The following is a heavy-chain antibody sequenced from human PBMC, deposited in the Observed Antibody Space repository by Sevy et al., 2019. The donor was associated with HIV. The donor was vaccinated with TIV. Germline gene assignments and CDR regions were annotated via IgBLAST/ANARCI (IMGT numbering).Heavy chain of an antibody. CDR3: ARRRNSGMDV. CDR1: GYSFTNYW. CDR2: IYPGDSDV. J-gene: IGHJ6*02. Sequence: GESLKISCKGSGYSFTNYWIGWVRQMPGKGLEWMGIIYPGDSDVRYSPSFQGRVTISADKSISTAYLQWSSLKASDTAMYYCARRRNSGMDVWGQGTTVNVSS. D-gene: IGHD1-7*01. V-gene: IGHV5-51*01.